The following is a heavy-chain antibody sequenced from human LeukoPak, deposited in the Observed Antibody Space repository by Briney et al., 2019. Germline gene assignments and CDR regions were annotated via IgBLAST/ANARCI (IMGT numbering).Heavy chain of an antibody. Sequence: PSETLSLTCSVSGASISGSTWSWIRQSPGGGLEWIGYIYSSGNPNYNPSLKSRATITGDTSKNQVYLNLKSVTAADTAVYYCARTPDGGVLDPWGQGTLVTVSS. J-gene: IGHJ5*02. CDR1: GASISGST. V-gene: IGHV4-4*09. CDR2: IYSSGNP. D-gene: IGHD3-16*01. CDR3: ARTPDGGVLDP.